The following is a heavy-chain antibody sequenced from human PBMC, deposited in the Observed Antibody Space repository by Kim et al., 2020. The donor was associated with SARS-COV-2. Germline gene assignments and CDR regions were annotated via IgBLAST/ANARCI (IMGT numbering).Heavy chain of an antibody. CDR3: ASKGYIGSLGYFDY. Sequence: SVKVSCKASGCTFSSYAISWVRQAPGQGLEWMGGIIPIFGTANYAQKFQGRVTITADESTSTAYMELSSLRSDDTAVYYCASKGYIGSLGYFDYWGQGT. J-gene: IGHJ4*02. CDR1: GCTFSSYA. V-gene: IGHV1-69*13. CDR2: IIPIFGTA. D-gene: IGHD5-12*01.